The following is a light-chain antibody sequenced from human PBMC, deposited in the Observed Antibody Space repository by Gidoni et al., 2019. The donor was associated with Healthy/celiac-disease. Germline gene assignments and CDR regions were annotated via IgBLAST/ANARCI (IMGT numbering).Light chain of an antibody. CDR1: SGSVSTSYY. J-gene: IGLJ3*02. V-gene: IGLV8-61*01. Sequence: QTVVTQETSFSVSPGGTVTLTCGLSSGSVSTSYYPSWYQQTPGQAPRTLIYSTNTRSSGVPDRFSGSILGNKAALTITGAQADDESDYYCVLYMGSGISVFDGGTKLTVL. CDR3: VLYMGSGISV. CDR2: STN.